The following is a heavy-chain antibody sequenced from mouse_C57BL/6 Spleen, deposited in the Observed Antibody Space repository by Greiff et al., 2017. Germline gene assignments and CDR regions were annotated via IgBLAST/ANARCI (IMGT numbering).Heavy chain of an antibody. D-gene: IGHD2-4*01. CDR3: ARGDDYDVGRRYWYFDV. Sequence: DVKLVESGGGLVKPGGSLKLSCAASGFTFSSYTMSWVRQTPEKRLEWVATISGGGGNTYYPDSVKGRFTISRDNAKNTLYLQMSSLRSEDTALYYCARGDDYDVGRRYWYFDVWGTGTTVTVSS. J-gene: IGHJ1*03. CDR1: GFTFSSYT. CDR2: ISGGGGNT. V-gene: IGHV5-9*01.